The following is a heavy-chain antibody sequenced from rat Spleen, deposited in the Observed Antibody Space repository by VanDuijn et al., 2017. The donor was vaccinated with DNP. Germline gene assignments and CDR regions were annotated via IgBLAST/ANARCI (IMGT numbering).Heavy chain of an antibody. J-gene: IGHJ2*01. CDR1: GFTFSDYN. D-gene: IGHD1-6*01. CDR2: IIYDGSST. Sequence: EVQLVESGGGLVQPGRSLKLSCAASGFTFSDYNMAWVRQAPKKGLEWVATIIYDGSSTYYGASVKGRFTISRDNAKSTLYLQMDSLRSEDTATYYCATQNVYYGLSRDYWGQGVMVTVSS. CDR3: ATQNVYYGLSRDY. V-gene: IGHV5-7*01.